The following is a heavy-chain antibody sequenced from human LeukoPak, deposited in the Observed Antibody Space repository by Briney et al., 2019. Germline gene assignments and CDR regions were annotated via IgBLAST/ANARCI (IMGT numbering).Heavy chain of an antibody. CDR2: IDAGNGNT. D-gene: IGHD3-3*01. Sequence: VASVKVSCKASGYTFTSYAMHWVRQAPGQRLEWMGWIDAGNGNTKYSQKFQGRVTITRDTSASTAYMELSSLRSEDMAVYYCARVFDFWSGYWTHGMDVWGQGTTVTVSS. CDR3: ARVFDFWSGYWTHGMDV. CDR1: GYTFTSYA. J-gene: IGHJ6*02. V-gene: IGHV1-3*01.